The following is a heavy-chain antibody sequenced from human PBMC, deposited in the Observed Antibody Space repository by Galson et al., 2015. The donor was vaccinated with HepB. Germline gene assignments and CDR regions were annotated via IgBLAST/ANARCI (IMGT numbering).Heavy chain of an antibody. D-gene: IGHD3-10*01. CDR3: ARGGVLGGMDV. Sequence: SLRLSCAASGFSFSNYWMDWVRQAPGEGLEWVSDMSNEERNIRRYADSVKGRFTISRDNAKNTLYLYMNSLRVDDTALYYCARGGVLGGMDVWGQGTMVTVSS. J-gene: IGHJ6*02. CDR1: GFSFSNYW. V-gene: IGHV3-74*01. CDR2: MSNEERNI.